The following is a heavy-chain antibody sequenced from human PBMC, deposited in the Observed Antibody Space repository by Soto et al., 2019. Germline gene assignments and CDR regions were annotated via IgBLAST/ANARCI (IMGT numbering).Heavy chain of an antibody. CDR3: AKDRVLRFLEWSGAVYYYYYYMDV. V-gene: IGHV3-9*01. D-gene: IGHD3-3*01. Sequence: LRLSCAASGLTFDDYAMHWVRQAPGKGLEWVSGISWNSGSIGYADSVKGRFTISRDNAKNSLYLQMNSLRAEDTALYYCAKDRVLRFLEWSGAVYYYYYYMDVWGKGTTVTVSS. CDR2: ISWNSGSI. CDR1: GLTFDDYA. J-gene: IGHJ6*03.